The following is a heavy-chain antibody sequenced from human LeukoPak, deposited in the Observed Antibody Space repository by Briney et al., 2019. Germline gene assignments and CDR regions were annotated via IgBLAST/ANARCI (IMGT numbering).Heavy chain of an antibody. Sequence: PGGSLRLSCAASGFTFSSYSMSWVRQAPGKGLEWVSYISSSSSTIYYADSVKGRFTISRDNAKNSLYLQTNSLRAEDTAVYYCAREGSSSWGTNWFDPWGQGTLVTVSS. CDR3: AREGSSSWGTNWFDP. CDR2: ISSSSSTI. CDR1: GFTFSSYS. D-gene: IGHD6-13*01. V-gene: IGHV3-48*01. J-gene: IGHJ5*02.